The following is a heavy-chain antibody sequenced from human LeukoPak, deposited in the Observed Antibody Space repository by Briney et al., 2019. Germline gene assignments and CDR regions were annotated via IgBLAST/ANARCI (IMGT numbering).Heavy chain of an antibody. CDR1: GFTFSSYA. CDR3: AKDKGRTMVRGSSDY. Sequence: GGSLRLSCAASGFTFSSYAMSWVRQAPGKGLEWVSAISGSGGSTYYADSVKGRFTISRDNSKNTLYLQMNSLRAEDTAVYYCAKDKGRTMVRGSSDYWGQGTLVTVSS. J-gene: IGHJ4*02. CDR2: ISGSGGST. D-gene: IGHD3-10*01. V-gene: IGHV3-23*01.